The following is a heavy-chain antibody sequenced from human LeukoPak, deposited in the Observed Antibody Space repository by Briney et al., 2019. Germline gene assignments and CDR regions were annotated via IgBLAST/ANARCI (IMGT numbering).Heavy chain of an antibody. D-gene: IGHD6-13*01. CDR3: ARPYSSSWLGENWFDP. V-gene: IGHV1-8*01. CDR1: GYTFTSYD. CDR2: MNPNSGST. J-gene: IGHJ5*02. Sequence: ASVKVSCKASGYTFTSYDINWVRQATGQGLEWMGWMNPNSGSTGYAQKFQGRVTMTEDTSTDTAYMELSSLRSEDTAVYYCARPYSSSWLGENWFDPWGQGTLVTVSS.